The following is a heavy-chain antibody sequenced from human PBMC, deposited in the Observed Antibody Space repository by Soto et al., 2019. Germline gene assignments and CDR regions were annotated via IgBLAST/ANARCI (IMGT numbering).Heavy chain of an antibody. J-gene: IGHJ4*02. D-gene: IGHD3-22*01. CDR1: GYTFTNYA. CDR2: INAGNGNT. V-gene: IGHV1-3*01. CDR3: ARAAYYYDSSGYYPGDY. Sequence: ASVEVSCKASGYTFTNYAMHWVRQAPGQRLEWMGWINAGNGNTKYSQKFQGRVTITRDTSASTAYMEVSSLRSEDTAVYYCARAAYYYDSSGYYPGDYWGQGSLVTVSS.